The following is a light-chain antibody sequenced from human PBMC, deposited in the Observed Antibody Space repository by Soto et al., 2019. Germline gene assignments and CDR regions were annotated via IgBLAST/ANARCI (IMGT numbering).Light chain of an antibody. J-gene: IGKJ4*01. Sequence: EIVLTQSPGTLSLSPGERATLSCRASQTVRNNYLAWYQQKPGQAPRLLIYDASSRATGIPDRFSGGGSGTDFTLTISRLVPEDFAVYYCQQFSSYPLTFGGGTKVDIK. CDR2: DAS. CDR3: QQFSSYPLT. CDR1: QTVRNNY. V-gene: IGKV3-20*01.